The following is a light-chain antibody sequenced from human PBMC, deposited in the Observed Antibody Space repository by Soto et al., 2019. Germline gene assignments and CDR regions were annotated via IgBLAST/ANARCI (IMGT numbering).Light chain of an antibody. J-gene: IGKJ1*01. CDR1: QSVISN. CDR3: QQYNNWPTWT. V-gene: IGKV3-15*01. Sequence: EIVMTQSPTTLSVSPGETAALSCRASQSVISNLAWYRQKPGQAPRLLIYAASTRATGIPARFSGSGSGTEFTLTISSLQSEDFAVYYCQQYNNWPTWTFGQGTKVEI. CDR2: AAS.